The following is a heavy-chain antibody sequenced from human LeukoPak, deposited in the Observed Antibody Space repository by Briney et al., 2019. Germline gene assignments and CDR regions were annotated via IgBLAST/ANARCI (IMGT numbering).Heavy chain of an antibody. CDR1: GASISSGSNY. CDR3: ARSDGYGLVGI. J-gene: IGHJ3*02. Sequence: SETLSLTCSVSGASISSGSNYWGWIRQPPGKTLEWIGSIYSSGSTYYNPSLKSRVIIIIGTPKNHFSLTLSSVTAADTAVYYCARSDGYGLVGIWGQGTMVTVSS. V-gene: IGHV4-39*07. CDR2: IYSSGST. D-gene: IGHD3-10*01.